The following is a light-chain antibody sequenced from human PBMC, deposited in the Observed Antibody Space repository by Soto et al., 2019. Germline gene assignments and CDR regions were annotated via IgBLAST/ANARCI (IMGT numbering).Light chain of an antibody. Sequence: DIQLTQSPTFLSASVGDRVTITCRASQVISSHLAWYQQKPGKAPKLLIYAASTLQSGVPSRFSGSGSGTEFTVTISGLQPEDFGTYYCQKLKSYPVTFGGGTKVEIK. CDR3: QKLKSYPVT. CDR1: QVISSH. CDR2: AAS. J-gene: IGKJ4*01. V-gene: IGKV1-9*01.